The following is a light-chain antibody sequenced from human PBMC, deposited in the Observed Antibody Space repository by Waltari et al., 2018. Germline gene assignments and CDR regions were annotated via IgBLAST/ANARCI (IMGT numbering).Light chain of an antibody. Sequence: QSVLTQPPSASGTPGPGVTISCSGRSPNIGRNSVNWYQQLPGTAPKPLIFSDNQRPSGVPDRFSGSKSSNSASLAISGLQSDDEAHYYCAAWDDSLNSVLFGGGTKLTVL. CDR3: AAWDDSLNSVL. CDR2: SDN. V-gene: IGLV1-44*01. J-gene: IGLJ2*01. CDR1: SPNIGRNS.